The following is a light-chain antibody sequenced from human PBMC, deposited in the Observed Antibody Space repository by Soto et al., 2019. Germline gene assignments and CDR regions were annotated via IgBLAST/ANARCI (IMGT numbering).Light chain of an antibody. V-gene: IGLV2-23*03. CDR1: SSDVGSYNL. CDR2: EGS. CDR3: CSYAGSSTFVV. Sequence: QSALTQPASVSGSPGQSITISCTGTSSDVGSYNLVSWYQQHPGKAAKLMIYEGSKRPSGVSNRFSGSKSGNTASLTISGLQAEDEADYYCCSYAGSSTFVVFGTGTKLTVL. J-gene: IGLJ1*01.